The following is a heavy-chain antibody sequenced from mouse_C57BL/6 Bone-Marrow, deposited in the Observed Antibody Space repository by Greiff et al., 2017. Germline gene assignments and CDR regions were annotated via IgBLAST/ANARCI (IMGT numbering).Heavy chain of an antibody. CDR2: INPSTGGT. V-gene: IGHV1-42*01. J-gene: IGHJ2*01. CDR3: ARRAGYYFDY. D-gene: IGHD3-3*01. Sequence: VQLQQSGPELVKPGASVKISCKASGYSFTGYYMNWVKQSPEKSLEWIGEINPSTGGTTYNQKFKAKATLTVDKSSSTAYMQLKSLTSEDSAVYYCARRAGYYFDYWGQGTTLTVSS. CDR1: GYSFTGYY.